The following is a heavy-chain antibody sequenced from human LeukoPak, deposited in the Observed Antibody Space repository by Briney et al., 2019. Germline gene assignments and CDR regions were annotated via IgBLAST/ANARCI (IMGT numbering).Heavy chain of an antibody. CDR2: IRSKAYGGTT. Sequence: PGGSLRLSCTASGFTFGDYAMSWFRQAPGKGLEWVGFIRSKAYGGTTEYAASVKGRFTISRDDSKSIAYLQMNSLKTEDTAVYYCTRGAPPAFRGSYIINDYWGQGTLVTVSS. V-gene: IGHV3-49*03. CDR3: TRGAPPAFRGSYIINDY. D-gene: IGHD1-26*01. CDR1: GFTFGDYA. J-gene: IGHJ4*02.